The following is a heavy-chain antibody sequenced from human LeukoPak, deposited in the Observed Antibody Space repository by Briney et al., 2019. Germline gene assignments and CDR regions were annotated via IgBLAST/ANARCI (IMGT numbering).Heavy chain of an antibody. Sequence: SSETLSLTCSVSGDPMRGYYWTWIRQPPGKGLEWIGYIYSSGSTNYKLSLKTRVTISEDTSKNQFSLRLASVTTADTAVYYCARVPTIYGVDMYYFDYWGQGTLVTVSS. V-gene: IGHV4-59*01. CDR1: GDPMRGYY. J-gene: IGHJ4*02. D-gene: IGHD3-3*01. CDR3: ARVPTIYGVDMYYFDY. CDR2: IYSSGST.